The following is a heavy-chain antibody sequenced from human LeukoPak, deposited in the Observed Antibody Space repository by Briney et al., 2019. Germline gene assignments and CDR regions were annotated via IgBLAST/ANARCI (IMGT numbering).Heavy chain of an antibody. V-gene: IGHV3-66*01. CDR3: ARDPPAVAINTYG. CDR2: IYSGGDT. CDR1: GVTVSNNF. J-gene: IGHJ4*02. D-gene: IGHD5-24*01. Sequence: GGSLRLSCAASGVTVSNNFMLWVRQAPGKGLEGVSLIYSGGDTHYADSVKGRFTISRDNSKNTLYLQMNNLRAEDTAVYYCARDPPAVAINTYGWGQGTLVTVSS.